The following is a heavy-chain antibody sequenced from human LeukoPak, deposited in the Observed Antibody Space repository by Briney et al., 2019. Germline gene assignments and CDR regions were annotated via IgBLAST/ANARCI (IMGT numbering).Heavy chain of an antibody. CDR2: IYSGGRT. V-gene: IGHV3-53*01. CDR3: AGVLRGAFDI. Sequence: GGSLRLSCAASGFTFSSYAMHWVRQAPGKGLEWISLIYSGGRTDYADSVKGRFTISRDNSKNMVYLQMNSLRGDDTAVYYCAGVLRGAFDIWGQGKMVAVSS. CDR1: GFTFSSYA. J-gene: IGHJ3*02.